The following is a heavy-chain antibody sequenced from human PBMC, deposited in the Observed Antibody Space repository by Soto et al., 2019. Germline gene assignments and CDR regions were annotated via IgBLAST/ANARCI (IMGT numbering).Heavy chain of an antibody. CDR2: IKSKSDGGTI. CDR3: TTGTNLRPLAAFDI. V-gene: IGHV3-15*01. CDR1: GFTFTNAW. J-gene: IGHJ3*02. Sequence: VQLVESGGGLVKPGGSLRLSCAASGFTFTNAWMTWVRQGPGKGLEWVGRIKSKSDGGTIDYAAPVKGRFTISRDDSKNTLYLQMNSLKTEDTAVYYCTTGTNLRPLAAFDIWGQGTVVTVSS. D-gene: IGHD2-2*01.